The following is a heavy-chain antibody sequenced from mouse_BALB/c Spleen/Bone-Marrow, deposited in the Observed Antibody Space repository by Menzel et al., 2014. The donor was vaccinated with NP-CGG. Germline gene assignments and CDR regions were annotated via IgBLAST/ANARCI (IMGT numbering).Heavy chain of an antibody. D-gene: IGHD2-1*01. CDR1: GFSLTSYG. CDR3: ARDRRDYGKAWYFDV. Sequence: VQRVESGPGLVAPSQNLSITCTVSGFSLTSYGVHWVRQPPGKGLEWLGIIWAGGSTNYKSALMSRPSISKDNSKSQVFLKMNSLQTDDTAMYYCARDRRDYGKAWYFDVWGAGTTVTVSS. CDR2: IWAGGST. V-gene: IGHV2-9*02. J-gene: IGHJ1*01.